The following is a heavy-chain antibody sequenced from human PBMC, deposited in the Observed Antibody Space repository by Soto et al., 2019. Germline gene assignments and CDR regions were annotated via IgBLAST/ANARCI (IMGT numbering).Heavy chain of an antibody. D-gene: IGHD6-13*01. V-gene: IGHV4-30-4*02. CDR2: IYYSGST. CDR3: ARSLSSSWYYDY. Sequence: SETLSLTCTVSGGSISSGDYYWSWIRQPPGKGLECIGYIYYSGSTYYNPSLKSRVTISVDTSKNQFSLKLSSVTAADTAVYYCARSLSSSWYYDYWGQGTLVTVS. CDR1: GGSISSGDYY. J-gene: IGHJ4*02.